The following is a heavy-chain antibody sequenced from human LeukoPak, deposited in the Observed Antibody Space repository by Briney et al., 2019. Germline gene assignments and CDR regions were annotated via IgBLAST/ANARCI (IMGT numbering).Heavy chain of an antibody. D-gene: IGHD3-22*01. Sequence: GGSLRLSCAASGFKFDNYAMHWVRQAPGKGLEWVSSISWNSDIIAYADSVKGRFTISRDNAKNSLYLQMNSLKAEDTALYYCAKDIGPHMSLYDTSGYAGAFDYWGQGTLVTVS. J-gene: IGHJ4*02. CDR3: AKDIGPHMSLYDTSGYAGAFDY. CDR2: ISWNSDII. CDR1: GFKFDNYA. V-gene: IGHV3-9*01.